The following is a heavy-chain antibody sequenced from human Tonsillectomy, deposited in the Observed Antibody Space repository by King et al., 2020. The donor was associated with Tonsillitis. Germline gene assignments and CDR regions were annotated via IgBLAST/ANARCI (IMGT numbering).Heavy chain of an antibody. V-gene: IGHV3-9*01. CDR2: ISWNSGSI. Sequence: EVQLVESGGGLVQPGRSLRLSCAASGFTFDDYAMHWVRQAPGKGLEWVSGISWNSGSIGYADSVKGRFTISRDNAKNSLYLQMNSLRAEDTAFYYCAKDIHDDYGGAFDIWGQGTMVTVSS. CDR3: AKDIHDDYGGAFDI. CDR1: GFTFDDYA. D-gene: IGHD4-17*01. J-gene: IGHJ3*02.